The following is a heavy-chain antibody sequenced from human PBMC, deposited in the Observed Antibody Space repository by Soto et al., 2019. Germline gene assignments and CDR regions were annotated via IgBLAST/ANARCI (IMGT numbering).Heavy chain of an antibody. Sequence: PGESLKISCKASGYTFSNYWIAWVRQMPGKGLEWMGIIYPRDSDSKYGPAFEGQVTFSVDKSIDTAYLQWTGLEASDTAIYFCARKFAPEFFDSWGQGTLVTVSS. V-gene: IGHV5-51*01. CDR3: ARKFAPEFFDS. J-gene: IGHJ4*02. D-gene: IGHD3-10*01. CDR1: GYTFSNYW. CDR2: IYPRDSDS.